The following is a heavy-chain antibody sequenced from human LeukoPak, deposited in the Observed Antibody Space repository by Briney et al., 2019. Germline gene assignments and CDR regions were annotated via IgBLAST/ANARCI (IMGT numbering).Heavy chain of an antibody. Sequence: SGGSLRLSCAASGFTFSSYAMHWVRQAPGKGLEWVAVISYDGSNKYYADSVKGRFTISRDNYKNTLYLQMNSLRAEDTAVYYCARDAYSSGWYDRGSDYWGQGTLVTVSS. CDR3: ARDAYSSGWYDRGSDY. CDR2: ISYDGSNK. CDR1: GFTFSSYA. V-gene: IGHV3-30-3*01. J-gene: IGHJ4*02. D-gene: IGHD6-19*01.